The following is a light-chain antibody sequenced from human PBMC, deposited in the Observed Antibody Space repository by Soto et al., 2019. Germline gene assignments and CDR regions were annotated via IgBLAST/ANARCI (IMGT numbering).Light chain of an antibody. CDR2: KAS. V-gene: IGKV1-5*03. J-gene: IGKJ4*01. CDR1: QSISSW. CDR3: QQYNDYPLT. Sequence: DIQMTQSPSTLSASVGDRVTITCRASQSISSWLAWYQQKPGKAPTLLMYKASNLESGVPSRFSGSGSGTEFTLTISSLQPDDFATYHCQQYNDYPLTFGGGTKVEIK.